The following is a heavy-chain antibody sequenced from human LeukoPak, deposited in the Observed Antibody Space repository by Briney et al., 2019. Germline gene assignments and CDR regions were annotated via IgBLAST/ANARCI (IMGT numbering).Heavy chain of an antibody. CDR1: GFTFSRYW. Sequence: PGGSLRLSCAASGFTFSRYWMNWVRQAPGKGLEWVANIKQDGREKYYVDSVRGRFTISRDNAKKSLYLQMNSLRAEDTAVYYCARDYPGFPDDIRQADRFDYWGQGTQVTVSS. J-gene: IGHJ4*02. CDR3: ARDYPGFPDDIRQADRFDY. CDR2: IKQDGREK. V-gene: IGHV3-7*05. D-gene: IGHD3-9*01.